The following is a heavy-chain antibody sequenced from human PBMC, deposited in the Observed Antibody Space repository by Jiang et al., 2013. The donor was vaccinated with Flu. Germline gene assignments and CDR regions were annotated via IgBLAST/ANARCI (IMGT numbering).Heavy chain of an antibody. CDR3: ASLGPPTLPGSGWYVPGN. CDR2: IYHSGST. CDR1: GYSISSGYY. J-gene: IGHJ4*02. D-gene: IGHD6-19*01. V-gene: IGHV4-38-2*02. Sequence: LLKPSETLSLTCTVSGYSISSGYYWGWIRQPPGKGLEWIGSIYHSGSTYYNPSLKSRVTISVDTSKNQFSLKLSSVTAADTAVYYCASLGPPTLPGSGWYVPGNWGQGTLVTVSS.